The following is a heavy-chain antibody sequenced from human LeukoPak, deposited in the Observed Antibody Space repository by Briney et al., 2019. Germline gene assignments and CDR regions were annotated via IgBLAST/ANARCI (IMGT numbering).Heavy chain of an antibody. Sequence: PGGSLRLSWAAAWLTFSSNYMSWVCQAPGKGLEWVSVIYSGGSTYYADSVKGRFTISRDNSKNSLYLQTNSQRAEGPAVYYSGRESTSWYFDLWGRGTLVTVSS. J-gene: IGHJ2*01. CDR2: IYSGGST. D-gene: IGHD2-2*01. V-gene: IGHV3-53*01. CDR3: GRESTSWYFDL. CDR1: WLTFSSNY.